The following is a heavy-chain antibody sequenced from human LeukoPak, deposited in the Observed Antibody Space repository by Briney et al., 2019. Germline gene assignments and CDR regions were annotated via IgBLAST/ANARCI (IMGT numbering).Heavy chain of an antibody. Sequence: GGSLRLSCAASGFTVSSNYMSWVRQAPGKGLEWVSVIYSDGSTYYAASVSGRFTISRVNSKDTVSLQMNGLRAEDTAVYYCARVWFGDKSHFDSWGQGTLVTVSS. CDR3: ARVWFGDKSHFDS. CDR1: GFTVSSNY. D-gene: IGHD3-10*01. J-gene: IGHJ4*02. V-gene: IGHV3-53*01. CDR2: IYSDGST.